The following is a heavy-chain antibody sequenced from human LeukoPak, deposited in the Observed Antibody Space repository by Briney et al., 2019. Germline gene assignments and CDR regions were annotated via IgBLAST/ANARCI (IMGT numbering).Heavy chain of an antibody. Sequence: SETLSLTCAVYGGSFSGYYWSWIRQPPGKGLEWIGEINHSGSTNYNPSLKSRVTISVDTSKNQFSLKLSSATAADTAVYYCARVGPSYYGSGSYYEGYNWFDPWGQGTLVTVSS. J-gene: IGHJ5*02. V-gene: IGHV4-34*01. CDR3: ARVGPSYYGSGSYYEGYNWFDP. CDR2: INHSGST. CDR1: GGSFSGYY. D-gene: IGHD3-10*01.